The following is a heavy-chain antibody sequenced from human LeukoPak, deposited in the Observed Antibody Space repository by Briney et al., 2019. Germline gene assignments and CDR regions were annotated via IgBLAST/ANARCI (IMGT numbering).Heavy chain of an antibody. D-gene: IGHD4-17*01. CDR3: ARPLDYGLAYDAFDI. Sequence: SETLSLACTVSGGSIGTSHYYWGWLRQPPWKGLEWFERIYVSGSTNSNPSLKTRVPISVATSKYLFTLRLYSSTASATAAYYCARPLDYGLAYDAFDIWGQGTMVTVSS. V-gene: IGHV4-39*01. CDR2: IYVSGST. J-gene: IGHJ3*02. CDR1: GGSIGTSHYY.